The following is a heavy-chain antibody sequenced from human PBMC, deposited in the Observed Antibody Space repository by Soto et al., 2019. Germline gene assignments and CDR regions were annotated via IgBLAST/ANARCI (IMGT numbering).Heavy chain of an antibody. CDR3: ARENDFWSGYYPTYYYYGMDV. CDR2: IIPIFGTA. V-gene: IGHV1-69*13. Sequence: SVKVSCKASGGTFSSYAISWVRQAPGQGLEWMGGIIPIFGTANYAQKFQGRVTITADESTSTAYMELSSLRSEDTAVYYCARENDFWSGYYPTYYYYGMDVWGQGTTVTVSS. J-gene: IGHJ6*02. CDR1: GGTFSSYA. D-gene: IGHD3-3*01.